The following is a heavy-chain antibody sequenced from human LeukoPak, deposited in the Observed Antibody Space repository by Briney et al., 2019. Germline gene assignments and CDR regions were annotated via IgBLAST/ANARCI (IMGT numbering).Heavy chain of an antibody. CDR3: AKDMITFGGVIADAFDI. V-gene: IGHV3-30*18. Sequence: GGSLRLSCAASGFTFSSYGMHWVRQAPGKGLEWVTVISYDGSNKYYADSVKGRFTISRDNSKNTLYLQMNSLRAEDTAVYYCAKDMITFGGVIADAFDIWGQGTMVTVSS. CDR2: ISYDGSNK. D-gene: IGHD3-16*02. CDR1: GFTFSSYG. J-gene: IGHJ3*02.